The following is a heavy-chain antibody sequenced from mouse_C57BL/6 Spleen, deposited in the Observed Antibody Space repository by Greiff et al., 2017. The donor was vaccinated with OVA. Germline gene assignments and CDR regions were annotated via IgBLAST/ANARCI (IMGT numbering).Heavy chain of an antibody. V-gene: IGHV14-1*01. CDR1: GFNIKDYY. J-gene: IGHJ2*01. CDR3: TTPTMVTPYLDY. Sequence: VQLQQSGAELVRPGASVKLSCTASGFNIKDYYMHWVKQRPEQGLEWIGRIDPEDGDTEYAPKFQGKATMTADTSSNTAYLQLSSLTSEDTAVYYCTTPTMVTPYLDYWGQGTTLTVSS. D-gene: IGHD2-9*01. CDR2: IDPEDGDT.